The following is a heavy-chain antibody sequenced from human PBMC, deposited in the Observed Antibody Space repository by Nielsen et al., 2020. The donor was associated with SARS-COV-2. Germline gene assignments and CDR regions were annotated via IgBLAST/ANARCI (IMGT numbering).Heavy chain of an antibody. V-gene: IGHV3-53*01. J-gene: IGHJ6*02. D-gene: IGHD2-21*02. CDR2: IYSGGST. CDR1: GFTVSSNY. CDR3: ARASGLSYCGGDCYGYYYYGMDV. Sequence: GGSLRLSCAASGFTVSSNYMSWVRQAPGKGLEWVSVIYSGGSTYYADSVKGRFTISRDNSKNTLYLQMNSLRAGDTAVYYCARASGLSYCGGDCYGYYYYGMDVWGQGTTVTVSS.